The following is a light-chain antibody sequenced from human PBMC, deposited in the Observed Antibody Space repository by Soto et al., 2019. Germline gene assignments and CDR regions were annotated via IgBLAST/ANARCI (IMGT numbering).Light chain of an antibody. CDR3: LQDYNYPPT. CDR1: QGIRND. Sequence: AIQMTQSPSSLSASVGDRVTITCRASQGIRNDLGWYQQKPGKAPNLLIYAASSLQSGVPSRFSGSGSGTDFTLTISSLQPEDFATCYCLQDYNYPPTFGPGTKVDIK. J-gene: IGKJ3*01. CDR2: AAS. V-gene: IGKV1-6*01.